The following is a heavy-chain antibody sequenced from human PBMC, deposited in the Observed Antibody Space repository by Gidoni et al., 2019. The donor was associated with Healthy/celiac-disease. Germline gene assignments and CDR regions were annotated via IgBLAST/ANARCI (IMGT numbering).Heavy chain of an antibody. CDR1: GGSISSGDYS. CDR3: ARASMIVNPTSIIGDWFDP. J-gene: IGHJ5*02. Sequence: QVQLQESGPGLVKPSQTLSLTCTVSGGSISSGDYSWSWIRQPPGKGLAWIVYIYYSGSTYYNPSLTSRVTISVATSKNQFSLKLSSVTAAATAVYYCARASMIVNPTSIIGDWFDPWGQGTLVTVSS. D-gene: IGHD3-22*01. CDR2: IYYSGST. V-gene: IGHV4-30-4*01.